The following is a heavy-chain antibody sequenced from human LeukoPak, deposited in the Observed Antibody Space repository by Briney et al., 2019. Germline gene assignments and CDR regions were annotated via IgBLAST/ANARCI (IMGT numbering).Heavy chain of an antibody. Sequence: SGGSLRLSCAASGFTFSSYAMSWVRQAPGKGLEWVSAISGSGGSTYYADSVKGRFTISRDNSKNTLYLQMNSLRAEDTAVYYCAKARLGYLDRLYYFDYWGQGTLVTVSS. D-gene: IGHD1-1*01. CDR1: GFTFSSYA. CDR2: ISGSGGST. J-gene: IGHJ4*02. CDR3: AKARLGYLDRLYYFDY. V-gene: IGHV3-23*01.